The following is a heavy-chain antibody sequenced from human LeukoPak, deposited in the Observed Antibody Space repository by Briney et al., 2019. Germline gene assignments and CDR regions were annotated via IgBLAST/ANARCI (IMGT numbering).Heavy chain of an antibody. V-gene: IGHV1-2*04. Sequence: GASVKVSCKASGYTFTGYYMHWVRQAPGQGLEWMGWINPNSGGTNYAQKFQGWVTMTRDTSISTAYMELSRLRSDDTAVYYCARANVVRPGAMGDAFDIWGQGTMVTVSS. CDR3: ARANVVRPGAMGDAFDI. D-gene: IGHD2-15*01. J-gene: IGHJ3*02. CDR1: GYTFTGYY. CDR2: INPNSGGT.